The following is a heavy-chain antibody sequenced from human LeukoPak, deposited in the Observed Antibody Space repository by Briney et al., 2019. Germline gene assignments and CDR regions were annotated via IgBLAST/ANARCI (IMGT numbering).Heavy chain of an antibody. J-gene: IGHJ4*02. D-gene: IGHD3-22*01. Sequence: GGSLRLSCAASGFTFSDYYMSWIRQAPGKGLEWVSYISSSGSTIYYADSVKGRFTISRDNAKNSLYLQMNSLRAEDTAVYYCARASGITVVASNTYYSDYWGQGTLVTVSS. CDR2: ISSSGSTI. CDR1: GFTFSDYY. CDR3: ARASGITVVASNTYYSDY. V-gene: IGHV3-11*04.